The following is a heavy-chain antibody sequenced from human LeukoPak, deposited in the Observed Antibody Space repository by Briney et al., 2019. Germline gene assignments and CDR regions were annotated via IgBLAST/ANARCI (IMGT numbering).Heavy chain of an antibody. V-gene: IGHV4-59*01. Sequence: PSETLSLTCTVSGGSISSYYWSWIRQPPGKGLEWIGYIYYSGSTNYNPSLKSRVTISEDTSKNQFSLKLSSVTAADTAVYYCARLSSGWYYYYGMDVWGQGTTVTVSS. D-gene: IGHD6-19*01. CDR3: ARLSSGWYYYYGMDV. CDR2: IYYSGST. J-gene: IGHJ6*02. CDR1: GGSISSYY.